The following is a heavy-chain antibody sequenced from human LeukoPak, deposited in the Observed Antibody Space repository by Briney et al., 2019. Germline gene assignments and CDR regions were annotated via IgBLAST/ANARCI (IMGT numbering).Heavy chain of an antibody. CDR3: ARDRAVAGINFDY. J-gene: IGHJ4*02. Sequence: GGALRLSCAASGFTFSSHGMHWVRQAPGKGLEGVAVIWYDGSNKYYADSVKGRFTISRDNSKNTLYLQMNSLRAEDTAVYYCARDRAVAGINFDYWGQGTLVTVSS. V-gene: IGHV3-33*01. CDR1: GFTFSSHG. CDR2: IWYDGSNK. D-gene: IGHD6-19*01.